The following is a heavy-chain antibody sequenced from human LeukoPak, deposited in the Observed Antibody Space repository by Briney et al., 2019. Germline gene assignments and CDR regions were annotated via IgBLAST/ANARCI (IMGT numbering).Heavy chain of an antibody. CDR1: GYTYTSYG. V-gene: IGHV1-18*01. CDR3: AREGLGELTLDC. Sequence: ASVKVSCKASGYTYTSYGISWVRQAPGQGLEWMGWISTDNGDTNYAQKLQGRVTLTTDTSTSTAYMELRSLRSDDTAVYYCAREGLGELTLDCWGQGTLVTVSS. CDR2: ISTDNGDT. D-gene: IGHD3-16*01. J-gene: IGHJ4*02.